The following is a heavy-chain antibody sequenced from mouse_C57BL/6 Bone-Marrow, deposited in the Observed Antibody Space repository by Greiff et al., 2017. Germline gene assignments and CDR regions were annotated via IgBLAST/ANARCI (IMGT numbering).Heavy chain of an antibody. CDR2: IDPASGGT. J-gene: IGHJ1*03. CDR1: GYTFTSYW. V-gene: IGHV1-62-3*01. CDR3: TRSGSYWYFDV. Sequence: QVQLQQPGAELVKPGASVKLSCKASGYTFTSYWMHWVKQRPGRGLEWIGRIDPASGGTKYNEKFKGKAILTADKSSSTAYMELRSLTSEYSAVXYGTRSGSYWYFDVWGTGTTVTVSS.